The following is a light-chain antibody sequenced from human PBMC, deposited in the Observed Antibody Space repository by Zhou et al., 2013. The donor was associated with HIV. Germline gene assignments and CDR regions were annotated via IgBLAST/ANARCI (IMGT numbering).Light chain of an antibody. J-gene: IGKJ5*01. Sequence: DIQMTQSPSSLSASIGDRVTITCRASQSISNYLNWYQQKPGKAPKLLIYAASSLQSGVPSRFSGSGSGTNFTLTISSLQPDDLATYYCQQSYSPITFGQGTRLEIK. V-gene: IGKV1-39*01. CDR3: QQSYSPIT. CDR1: QSISNY. CDR2: AAS.